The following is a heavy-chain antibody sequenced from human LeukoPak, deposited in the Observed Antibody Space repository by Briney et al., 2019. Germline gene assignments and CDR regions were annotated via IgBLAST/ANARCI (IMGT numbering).Heavy chain of an antibody. V-gene: IGHV1-24*01. D-gene: IGHD2-2*01. Sequence: ASVKVSCKVSGYTLTELSMHWVRQAPGKGLEWMGGFDPEDGETIYAQKFQGRVTMTEDTSTGTAYMELSSLRSEDTAVYYCATVIGQSSSPPSDWFDPWGQGTLVTVSS. J-gene: IGHJ5*02. CDR1: GYTLTELS. CDR2: FDPEDGET. CDR3: ATVIGQSSSPPSDWFDP.